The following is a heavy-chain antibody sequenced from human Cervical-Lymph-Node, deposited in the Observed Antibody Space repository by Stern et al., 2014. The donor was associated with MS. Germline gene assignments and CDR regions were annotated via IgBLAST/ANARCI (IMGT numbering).Heavy chain of an antibody. J-gene: IGHJ3*01. Sequence: EVQLVQSGGEVKKAGESLKISCKGSGYSFTNTWIGWGRQMPGKGLEWMGFIYPEDSDTRYSPSFQGQVSISADTSISTTYLHWSSLKASDTAMYFCARPLRGINNAFDAWGQGTMVTVYS. V-gene: IGHV5-51*01. CDR3: ARPLRGINNAFDA. CDR1: GYSFTNTW. D-gene: IGHD3-10*01. CDR2: IYPEDSDT.